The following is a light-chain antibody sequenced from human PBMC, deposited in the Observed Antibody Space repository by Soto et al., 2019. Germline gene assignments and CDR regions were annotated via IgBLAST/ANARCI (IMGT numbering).Light chain of an antibody. CDR1: SSNIGAGYD. Sequence: QSVLTQPPSVSGAPGQRVTISCTGSSSNIGAGYDEHWYQQLPGTAPKLLIYDDSNRPSGVPDRFSGSKSGTSASLAITGLQAEDEADYYCQSYDSSLSGYVFGTGTKVTVL. V-gene: IGLV1-40*01. CDR2: DDS. CDR3: QSYDSSLSGYV. J-gene: IGLJ1*01.